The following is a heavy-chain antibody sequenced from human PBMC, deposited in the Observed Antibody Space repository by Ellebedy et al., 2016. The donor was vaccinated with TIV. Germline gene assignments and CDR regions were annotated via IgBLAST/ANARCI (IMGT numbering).Heavy chain of an antibody. CDR3: APSGFDH. D-gene: IGHD6-25*01. CDR2: ISGSGGIR. Sequence: GGSLRLXXAASGFTFSSYAMTWVRQAPGKGLEWVSIISGSGGIRNYADSVKGRFTISRDNSKNSLYLEMNSLRGEDTALYDCAPSGFDHWGQGTLVTVSS. V-gene: IGHV3-23*01. CDR1: GFTFSSYA. J-gene: IGHJ4*02.